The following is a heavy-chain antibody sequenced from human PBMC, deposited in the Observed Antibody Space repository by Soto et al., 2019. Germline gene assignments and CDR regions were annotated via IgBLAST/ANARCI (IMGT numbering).Heavy chain of an antibody. Sequence: PSETLSLTCTVSGGSISSSSYYWGWIRQPPGKGLEWIGSIYYSGSTYYNPSLKSRVTISVDTSKNQFSLKLSSVTAADTAVYYCASNVGIAVAGSLSYFDYWGQGTLVTVSS. J-gene: IGHJ4*02. CDR1: GGSISSSSYY. CDR2: IYYSGST. D-gene: IGHD6-19*01. V-gene: IGHV4-39*01. CDR3: ASNVGIAVAGSLSYFDY.